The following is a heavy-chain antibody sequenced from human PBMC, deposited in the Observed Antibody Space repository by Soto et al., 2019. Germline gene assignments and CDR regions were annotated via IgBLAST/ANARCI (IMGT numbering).Heavy chain of an antibody. J-gene: IGHJ6*02. CDR2: IYYSGST. CDR1: GGSISSGGYY. CDR3: ARDRKPSSERYCSSTSCSYGMDV. D-gene: IGHD2-2*01. Sequence: TLSLTCTVSGGSISSGGYYWSWIRQHPGKGLEWIGYIYYSGSTYYNPSLKSRVTISVDTSKNQFSLKLSSVTAADTAVYYCARDRKPSSERYCSSTSCSYGMDVWGQGTTVTVSS. V-gene: IGHV4-31*03.